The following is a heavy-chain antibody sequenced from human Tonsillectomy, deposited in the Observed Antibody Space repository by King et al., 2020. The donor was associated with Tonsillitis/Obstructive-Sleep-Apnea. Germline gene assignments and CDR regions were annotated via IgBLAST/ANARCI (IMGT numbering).Heavy chain of an antibody. V-gene: IGHV1-18*01. CDR3: ARVPPYYYDSSEYYDY. CDR2: ISAYNGNT. CDR1: GYTFINYG. Sequence: VQLVQSGAEVKKPGASVKVSCKASGYTFINYGISWVRQAPGQGLEWMGWISAYNGNTNYAQKLQGRVTMTTDTSTSTAYMELRSLRSDDTAVYYCARVPPYYYDSSEYYDYWGKGTLVTVSS. D-gene: IGHD3-22*01. J-gene: IGHJ4*02.